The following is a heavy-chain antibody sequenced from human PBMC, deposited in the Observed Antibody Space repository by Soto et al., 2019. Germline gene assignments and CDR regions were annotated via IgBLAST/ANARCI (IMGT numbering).Heavy chain of an antibody. J-gene: IGHJ4*02. Sequence: EVQLVESGGGLAQPGGSLRLSCASTGFSFRDYWMSWVRLAPGKGLEWMALLKEDGREQYYVDSVKGRFTISRDNAKSSLYLQMNSLRDEDTAVYYCARDSGERVIDYWGQGTLVTVSS. CDR1: GFSFRDYW. CDR2: LKEDGREQ. V-gene: IGHV3-7*05. CDR3: ARDSGERVIDY. D-gene: IGHD3-10*01.